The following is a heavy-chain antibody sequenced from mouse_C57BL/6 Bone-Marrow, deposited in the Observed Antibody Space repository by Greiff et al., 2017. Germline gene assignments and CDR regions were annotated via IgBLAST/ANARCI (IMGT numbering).Heavy chain of an antibody. D-gene: IGHD2-3*01. V-gene: IGHV2-2*01. Sequence: QVQLKESGPGLVQPSQSLSITCTVSGFSLTSYGVHWVRQSPGKGLEWLGVIWSGGSTDYNAAFISRLSISKDNSKSQVFFKMNRRQADDTAIYYCAKSDGYLFAYWGQGTLVTVSA. CDR2: IWSGGST. J-gene: IGHJ3*01. CDR1: GFSLTSYG. CDR3: AKSDGYLFAY.